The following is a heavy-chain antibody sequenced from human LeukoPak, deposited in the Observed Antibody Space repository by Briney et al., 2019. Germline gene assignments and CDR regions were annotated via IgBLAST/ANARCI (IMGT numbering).Heavy chain of an antibody. V-gene: IGHV4-59*08. CDR1: GGSISSYY. Sequence: SETLSLTCTVSGGSISSYYWSWIRQPPGKGLEWIGYIYYSGSTNYNPSLKSRVTISADTSKNQFSLKVTSMTAADTAVYYCARGYGSGWPPRCFDPWGQGTLVTVSS. CDR3: ARGYGSGWPPRCFDP. D-gene: IGHD6-19*01. CDR2: IYYSGST. J-gene: IGHJ5*02.